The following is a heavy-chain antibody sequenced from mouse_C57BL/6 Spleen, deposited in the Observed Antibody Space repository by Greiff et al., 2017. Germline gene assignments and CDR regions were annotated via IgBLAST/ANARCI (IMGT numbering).Heavy chain of an antibody. J-gene: IGHJ4*01. V-gene: IGHV1-82*01. D-gene: IGHD1-1*01. CDR3: ARGAYYYGSSPYAMDY. CDR1: GYAFSSSW. CDR2: IYPGDGDT. Sequence: QVQLQQSGPELVKPGASVKISCTASGYAFSSSWMNWVKQRPGTGLEWIGRIYPGDGDTNYNGKFKGQATLTADKSSSTAYMQLSSLTSEDSAVYFCARGAYYYGSSPYAMDYWGQGTSVTVSS.